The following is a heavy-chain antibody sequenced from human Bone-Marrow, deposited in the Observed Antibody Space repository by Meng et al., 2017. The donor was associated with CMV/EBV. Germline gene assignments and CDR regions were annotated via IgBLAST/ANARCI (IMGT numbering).Heavy chain of an antibody. CDR1: GFTFSSYS. V-gene: IGHV3-21*01. CDR3: AREPQQQLVFVRRSGKNFDY. D-gene: IGHD6-13*01. Sequence: GESLKISCAASGFTFSSYSMNWVRQAPGKGLEWVSSISSSSSYIYYADSVKGRFTISRDNAKNSLYLQMNSLRDEDTAVYYCAREPQQQLVFVRRSGKNFDYWGQGTLVTVSS. CDR2: ISSSSSYI. J-gene: IGHJ4*02.